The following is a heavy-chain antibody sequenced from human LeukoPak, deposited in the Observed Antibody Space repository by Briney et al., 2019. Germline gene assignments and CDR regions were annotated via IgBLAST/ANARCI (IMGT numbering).Heavy chain of an antibody. CDR1: GFTFSSYW. Sequence: GGSLSLSCAASGFTFSSYWMHWVRQAPGKGLEWVAVISYDGSNKYYADSVKGRFTISRDNSKNTLYLQMNSLRAEDTAVYYCAKVAAATDTGDYWGQGILVTVSS. CDR3: AKVAAATDTGDY. J-gene: IGHJ4*02. V-gene: IGHV3-30*18. D-gene: IGHD2-15*01. CDR2: ISYDGSNK.